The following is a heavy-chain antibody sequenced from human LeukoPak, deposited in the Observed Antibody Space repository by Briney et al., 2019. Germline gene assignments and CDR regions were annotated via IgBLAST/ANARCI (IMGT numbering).Heavy chain of an antibody. CDR1: GGSISSSSYY. V-gene: IGHV4-39*07. J-gene: IGHJ6*03. CDR3: ARTPYCSSWRYYYYYYMDV. D-gene: IGHD6-13*01. Sequence: SETLSLTCTVSGGSISSSSYYWGWIRQPPGKGLEWIGSIYYSGSTYYNPSLKSRVTISVDTSKNKFYLKLSSETAADTAVYYCARTPYCSSWRYYYYYYMDVWGKGTTVTVSS. CDR2: IYYSGST.